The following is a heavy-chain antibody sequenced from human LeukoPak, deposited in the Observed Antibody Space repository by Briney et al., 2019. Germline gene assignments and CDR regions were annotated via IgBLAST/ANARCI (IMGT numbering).Heavy chain of an antibody. D-gene: IGHD2-21*01. CDR2: IIPIFGTA. V-gene: IGHV1-69*13. CDR3: ARRIDDAFDI. J-gene: IGHJ3*02. Sequence: ASVKVSCKASGGTFSSYAISWVRQAPGQGLEWMGGIIPIFGTANYAQKFQGRVTITADESTSTAYMELSSLRSEDTAVYYCARRIDDAFDIWGQGTMVTVSS. CDR1: GGTFSSYA.